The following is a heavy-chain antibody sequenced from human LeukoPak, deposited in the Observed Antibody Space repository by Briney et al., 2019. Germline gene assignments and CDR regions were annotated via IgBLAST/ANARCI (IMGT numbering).Heavy chain of an antibody. D-gene: IGHD3-22*01. V-gene: IGHV3-48*03. Sequence: SGGSLRLSCGVSGFTFNNYEMNWVRQAPGKGLEWISYISSRSDIVLYADSVKGRFTISRDNAKSSLYLQMNSLRAEDTAVYYCVRDKYDSSGRFDYWGQGTLVTVSS. CDR1: GFTFNNYE. CDR2: ISSRSDIV. J-gene: IGHJ4*02. CDR3: VRDKYDSSGRFDY.